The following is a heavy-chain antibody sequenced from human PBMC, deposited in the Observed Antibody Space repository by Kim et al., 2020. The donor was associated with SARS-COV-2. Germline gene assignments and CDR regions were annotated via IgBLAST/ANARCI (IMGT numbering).Heavy chain of an antibody. CDR3: VRDVSNPFTSPFGEFAGSYYYYGLDV. D-gene: IGHD3-10*01. CDR2: ISSSSSYI. CDR1: GFTFSSYS. Sequence: GGSLRLSCAASGFTFSSYSMNWVRQAPGKGLEWVSSISSSSSYIYYADSVKGRFTISRDNAKNSLYLQMNSLRAEDTAVYYCVRDVSNPFTSPFGEFAGSYYYYGLDVWGQGTTVTVSS. J-gene: IGHJ6*02. V-gene: IGHV3-21*01.